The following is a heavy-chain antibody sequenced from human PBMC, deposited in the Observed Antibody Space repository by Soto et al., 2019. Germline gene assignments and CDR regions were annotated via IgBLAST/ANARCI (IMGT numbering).Heavy chain of an antibody. Sequence: ASVKVSCKASGYTFTSYGISWVRQAPGQGLEWMGWTSAYKGNTHYTQNLQGRVTVTTDASTSTAHMELRSLRSDDTAVYYCARDFDSSGNYYAGGAFDFWGQGTLVTVSS. CDR1: GYTFTSYG. V-gene: IGHV1-18*04. J-gene: IGHJ3*01. CDR2: TSAYKGNT. CDR3: ARDFDSSGNYYAGGAFDF. D-gene: IGHD3-22*01.